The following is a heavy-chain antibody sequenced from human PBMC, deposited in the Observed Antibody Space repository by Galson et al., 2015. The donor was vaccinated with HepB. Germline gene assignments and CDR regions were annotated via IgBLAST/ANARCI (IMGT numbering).Heavy chain of an antibody. CDR1: GFTFSSYA. J-gene: IGHJ6*03. D-gene: IGHD4-17*01. V-gene: IGHV3-23*01. CDR3: AKYYGDYPYYYYYMDV. Sequence: SLRLSCAASGFTFSSYAMSWVRQAPGKGLGWVSAISGSGGSAYYADAVKGRFTISRDNSKNTLNVQMNSLRAEDTAVYYCAKYYGDYPYYYYYMDVWGKGTTVTVSS. CDR2: ISGSGGSA.